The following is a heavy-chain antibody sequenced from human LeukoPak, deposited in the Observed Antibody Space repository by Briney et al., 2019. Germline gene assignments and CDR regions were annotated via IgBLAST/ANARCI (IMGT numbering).Heavy chain of an antibody. J-gene: IGHJ4*02. V-gene: IGHV3-30-3*01. CDR3: ARDLRQWLVELIDY. CDR1: GFTFSSYA. D-gene: IGHD6-19*01. CDR2: ISYDGSNK. Sequence: GGSLRLSCAASGFTFSSYAVHWVRQAPGKGLEWVAVISYDGSNKYYADSVKGRFTISRDNSKNTLYLQMNSLRAEDTAVYYCARDLRQWLVELIDYWGQGTLVTVSS.